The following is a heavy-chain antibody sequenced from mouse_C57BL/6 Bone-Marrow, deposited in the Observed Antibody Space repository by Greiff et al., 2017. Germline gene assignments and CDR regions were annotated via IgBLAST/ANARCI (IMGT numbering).Heavy chain of an antibody. J-gene: IGHJ3*01. D-gene: IGHD3-2*02. CDR3: ARSGTAQAKAGLAY. V-gene: IGHV1-82*01. CDR1: GYAFSSSW. Sequence: QVQLQQSGPELVKPGASVTISCKASGYAFSSSWMNWVKQRPGKGLEWIGRIYPGDGDPNYNGKFKGKATLTADKSSRTAYMQLSSLTSEDSAVSFCARSGTAQAKAGLAYGGQGTLVTVTA. CDR2: IYPGDGDP.